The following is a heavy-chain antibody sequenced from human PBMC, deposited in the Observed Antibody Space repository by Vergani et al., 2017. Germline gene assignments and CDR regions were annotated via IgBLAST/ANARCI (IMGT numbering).Heavy chain of an antibody. Sequence: QLQLQESGPGLVKPSETLSLTCTVSGGSISSSSYYWGWIRQPPGKGLEWIGSIYYSGSTYYNPSLKSRVTISVDTSKTQFSLKLSSVTAADTAVYYCASGYYYDSSGYYPNWFDPWGQGTLVTVSS. J-gene: IGHJ5*02. V-gene: IGHV4-39*07. CDR1: GGSISSSSYY. CDR3: ASGYYYDSSGYYPNWFDP. D-gene: IGHD3-22*01. CDR2: IYYSGST.